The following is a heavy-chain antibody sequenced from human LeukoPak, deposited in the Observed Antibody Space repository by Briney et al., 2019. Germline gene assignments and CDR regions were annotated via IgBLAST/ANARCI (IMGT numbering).Heavy chain of an antibody. V-gene: IGHV4-59*01. CDR1: GGSISNYY. Sequence: SETLSLTCTVSGGSISNYYWSWVRRPPGKGLEWIGYIYYSGSTNYNPSLKSRVTISADTSKNQFSLKLRSVTAADTAVYYCARDQRTVGYYGMDVWGRGTTVTVSS. CDR3: ARDQRTVGYYGMDV. J-gene: IGHJ6*02. CDR2: IYYSGST. D-gene: IGHD1-26*01.